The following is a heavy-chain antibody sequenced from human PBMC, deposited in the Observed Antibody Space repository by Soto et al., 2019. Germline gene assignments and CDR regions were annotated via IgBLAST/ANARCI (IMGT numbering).Heavy chain of an antibody. D-gene: IGHD6-13*01. J-gene: IGHJ4*02. Sequence: EVQLVPSGAEVKKPGESLRISCKGSGYSFTSYWITWVRQMPGKGLEWMGRSDPSDSDTNCSPSFQVHVTISSDKSISTAYLQWCSPKASDTALYYCARRPLAAAYSDANSWGQGTLVTVSS. V-gene: IGHV5-10-1*01. CDR2: SDPSDSDT. CDR3: ARRPLAAAYSDANS. CDR1: GYSFTSYW.